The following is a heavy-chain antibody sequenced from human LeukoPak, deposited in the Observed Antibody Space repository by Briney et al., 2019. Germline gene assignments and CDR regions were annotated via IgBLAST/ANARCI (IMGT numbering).Heavy chain of an antibody. J-gene: IGHJ4*02. D-gene: IGHD6-13*01. V-gene: IGHV3-21*01. CDR1: GFTFSSYS. Sequence: PGGSLRLSCAASGFTFSSYSMNWVRQAPGKGLEWVSSISSSSSYIYYADSVKGRFTTSRDNAKNSLYLQMNSLRAEDTAVYYCARGAWGEQQLPSDYWGQGTLVTVSS. CDR2: ISSSSSYI. CDR3: ARGAWGEQQLPSDY.